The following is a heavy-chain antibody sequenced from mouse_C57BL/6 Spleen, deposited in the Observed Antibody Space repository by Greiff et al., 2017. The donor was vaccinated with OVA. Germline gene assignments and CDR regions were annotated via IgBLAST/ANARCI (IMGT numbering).Heavy chain of an antibody. Sequence: EVKLQESGPGLVKPSQSLSLTCSVTGYSITSGYYWNWIRQFPGNKLEWMGYISYDGSNNYNPSLKNRISITRDTSKNQFFLKLNSVTTEDTATYYCAKAVIVRYFDVWGTGTTVTVSS. CDR1: GYSITSGYY. V-gene: IGHV3-6*01. CDR3: AKAVIVRYFDV. CDR2: ISYDGSN. J-gene: IGHJ1*03. D-gene: IGHD2-5*01.